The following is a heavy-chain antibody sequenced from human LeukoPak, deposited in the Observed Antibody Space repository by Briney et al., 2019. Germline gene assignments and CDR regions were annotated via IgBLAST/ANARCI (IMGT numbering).Heavy chain of an antibody. CDR2: IKQDGSTK. J-gene: IGHJ4*02. CDR3: TRDTIGSLDY. Sequence: GGSLRLSCAATGFTFANSWTAWVRQAPGKGLEWVANIKQDGSTKHYADSLKGRFTISRDNPKNSLFLQMNNLRADDTAIYYCTRDTIGSLDYWGQGILVTVAS. V-gene: IGHV3-7*01. D-gene: IGHD1-26*01. CDR1: GFTFANSW.